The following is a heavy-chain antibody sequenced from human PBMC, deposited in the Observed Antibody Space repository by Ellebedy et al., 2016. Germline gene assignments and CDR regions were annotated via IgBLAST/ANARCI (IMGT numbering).Heavy chain of an antibody. CDR3: ARILPAHYGDYVWFDP. Sequence: SVKVSCXASGYTFTSYYMHWVRQAPGQGLEWMGRIIPILGIANYAQKFQGRVTITADKSTSTAYMELSSLRSEDTAVYYCARILPAHYGDYVWFDPWGQGTLVTVSS. D-gene: IGHD4-17*01. J-gene: IGHJ5*02. CDR1: GYTFTSYY. CDR2: IIPILGIA. V-gene: IGHV1-69*02.